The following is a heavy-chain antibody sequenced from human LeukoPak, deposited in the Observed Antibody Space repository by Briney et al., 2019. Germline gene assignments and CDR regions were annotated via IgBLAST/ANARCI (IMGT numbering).Heavy chain of an antibody. CDR3: ARVVLFPYSSSWYYFDF. Sequence: PSETLSLSCTVSGGSISSGGYYWSWIRQHPGKGLEWIGDIYYSGSTYYNPSLKSRVTISVDTSKNQFSLKLSSVTAADTAVYHCARVVLFPYSSSWYYFDFWGQGTLVTVSS. CDR2: IYYSGST. V-gene: IGHV4-31*03. CDR1: GGSISSGGYY. D-gene: IGHD6-13*01. J-gene: IGHJ4*02.